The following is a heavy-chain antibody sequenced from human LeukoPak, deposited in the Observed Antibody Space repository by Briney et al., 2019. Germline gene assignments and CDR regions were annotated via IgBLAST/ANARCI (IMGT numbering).Heavy chain of an antibody. CDR1: GFTFSSYE. D-gene: IGHD6-13*01. CDR3: ARVGVFSSSWLLH. Sequence: GGSLRLSCAASGFTFSSYEMNWVRQAPGKGLEWVSSISRSATTIYYADSVKGRFTISRDNAKNSLYLQMNSLRAEDTAVYYCARVGVFSSSWLLHWGQGTLVIVSS. CDR2: ISRSATTI. J-gene: IGHJ4*02. V-gene: IGHV3-48*03.